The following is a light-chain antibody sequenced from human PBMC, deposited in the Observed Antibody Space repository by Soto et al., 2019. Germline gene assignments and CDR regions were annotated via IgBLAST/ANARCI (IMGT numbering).Light chain of an antibody. CDR1: XRGSRSY. J-gene: IGKJ4*01. CDR2: GXS. CDR3: QQFSSYTRT. V-gene: IGKV3-20*01. Sequence: GFLSLSGGERVTLSRRYCXRGSRSYLGRLQQEPGKPPRXLIDGXSSRETGIPDRLSGGGSGTDFTLPISRLEPEYVAVYYCQQFSSYTRTFGGGTKVDIK.